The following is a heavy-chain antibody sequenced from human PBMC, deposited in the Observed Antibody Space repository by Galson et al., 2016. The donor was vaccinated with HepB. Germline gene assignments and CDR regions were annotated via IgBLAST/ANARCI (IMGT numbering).Heavy chain of an antibody. CDR3: ARSHGRVIGEGVYYDLDV. V-gene: IGHV3-13*01. D-gene: IGHD3-10*01. J-gene: IGHJ6*02. CDR1: GFIFSSYD. Sequence: SLRLSCAASGFIFSSYDMHWVRQGTGKALEWVSAIGTAGDTYYLGSVKGRFTISRKNAENSLYLQINSLRAGDTAVYYCARSHGRVIGEGVYYDLDVWGQGTTVTVSS. CDR2: IGTAGDT.